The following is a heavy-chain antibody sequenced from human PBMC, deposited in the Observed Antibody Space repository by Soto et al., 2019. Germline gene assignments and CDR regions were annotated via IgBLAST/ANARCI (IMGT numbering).Heavy chain of an antibody. CDR2: ISYDGSNK. CDR1: GFTFSSYA. D-gene: IGHD6-6*01. CDR3: ARESIGALDY. Sequence: QVQLVESGGGVVQPGRSLRLSCAASGFTFSSYAMHWVRQAPGKGLEWVAVISYDGSNKYYADSVKGRFTISRDNSKNPLYLQMNSLRAEDTAVYYCARESIGALDYWGQGTLVTVSS. V-gene: IGHV3-30-3*01. J-gene: IGHJ4*02.